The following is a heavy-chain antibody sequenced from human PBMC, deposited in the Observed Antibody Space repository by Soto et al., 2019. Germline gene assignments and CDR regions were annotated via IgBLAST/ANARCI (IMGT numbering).Heavy chain of an antibody. V-gene: IGHV1-3*01. J-gene: IGHJ6*02. CDR2: INAGNGNT. CDR3: ASLSKQQLPKGYYYYGMDV. CDR1: GYTFTGYA. Sequence: GASVKVSCKASGYTFTGYAMHWVRQAPGQRLEWMGWINAGNGNTKYSQKFQGRVTITRDTSTSTAYMELSSLRSEDTAVYYCASLSKQQLPKGYYYYGMDVWGQGTTVTVSS. D-gene: IGHD6-13*01.